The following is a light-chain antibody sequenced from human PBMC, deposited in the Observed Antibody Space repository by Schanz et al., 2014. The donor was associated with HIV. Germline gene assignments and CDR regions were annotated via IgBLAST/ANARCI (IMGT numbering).Light chain of an antibody. CDR3: TSYTNSDSWV. V-gene: IGLV2-14*01. CDR2: DVS. CDR1: SSDVGGYNY. Sequence: QSALTQPASVSGSPGQSITISCTGTSSDVGGYNYVSWYQQHPGKAPKLMIYDVSNRPSGVSNRFSGSKFGNMAFLTISGLQAEDEADYYCTSYTNSDSWVFGGGTKLTV. J-gene: IGLJ3*02.